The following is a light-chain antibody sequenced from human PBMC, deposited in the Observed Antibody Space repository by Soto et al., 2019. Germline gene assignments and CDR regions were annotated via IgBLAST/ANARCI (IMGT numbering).Light chain of an antibody. CDR3: QSYDSSLSGSNV. CDR1: SSNIGAGYD. CDR2: GNN. J-gene: IGLJ1*01. Sequence: QSVLTQPPSESGAPGQRVTISCTGSSSNIGAGYDVHWYQQLPGTAPKLLIYGNNNRPSGVPDRFSGSKSGTSASLAITGLQAEDEADYYCQSYDSSLSGSNVFGTGTKVTVL. V-gene: IGLV1-40*01.